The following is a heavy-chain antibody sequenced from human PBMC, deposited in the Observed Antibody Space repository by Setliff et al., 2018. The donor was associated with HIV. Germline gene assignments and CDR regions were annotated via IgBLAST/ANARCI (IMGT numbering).Heavy chain of an antibody. V-gene: IGHV4-38-2*01. CDR3: ARLESGVFDI. Sequence: PSETLSLTCAVSGYSISSGYYWAWIRQPPGKGLEWIGHIYHTGSTYSNPSPKRRVTISVDTSKNQFSLKLTSVTAADTAVYYCARLESGVFDIWGQGTMVTVS. CDR1: GYSISSGYY. D-gene: IGHD2-8*01. CDR2: IYHTGST. J-gene: IGHJ3*02.